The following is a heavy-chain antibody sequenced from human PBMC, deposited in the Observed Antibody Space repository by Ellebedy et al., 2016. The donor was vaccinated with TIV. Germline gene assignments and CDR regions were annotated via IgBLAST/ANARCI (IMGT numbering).Heavy chain of an antibody. D-gene: IGHD1-14*01. CDR3: AGGYPFDY. V-gene: IGHV4-31*03. CDR1: GGSISSGGYY. Sequence: LRLSXTVSGGSISSGGYYWSWIRQHPGKGLEWIGYIYYSGSTYYNPSLKSRVTISVDTSKNQFSLKLSSVTAADTAVYYCAGGYPFDYWGQGTLVTVSS. J-gene: IGHJ4*02. CDR2: IYYSGST.